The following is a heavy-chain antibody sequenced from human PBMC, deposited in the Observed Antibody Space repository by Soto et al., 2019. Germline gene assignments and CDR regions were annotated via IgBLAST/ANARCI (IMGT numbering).Heavy chain of an antibody. J-gene: IGHJ5*02. CDR2: IYNGGTT. CDR1: GGSITRGGYY. Sequence: QVQLQESGPGLVKPSETLSLTCTVSGGSITRGGYYWSWIRQHPGKGLEWIGYIYNGGTTYYNPPLKSRLTISVHTSKNQFSLKLTSVTAADTAVYYCARDPAPWGQGTLVTVSS. V-gene: IGHV4-31*03. CDR3: ARDPAP.